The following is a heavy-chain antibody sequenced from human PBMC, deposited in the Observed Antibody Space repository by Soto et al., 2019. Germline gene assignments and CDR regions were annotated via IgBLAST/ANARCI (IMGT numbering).Heavy chain of an antibody. D-gene: IGHD6-13*01. J-gene: IGHJ4*02. Sequence: QVQLQESGPGLVKPSETLSLTCTVSGGSISSSYWSWIRQPPGKGLEWIGYVYNSGGTNYNPSLKSRVTISVDTSKNQLSLKLSSVTAADTAMYFCAGASSSSWAEFDCWGQGTLVTVSS. V-gene: IGHV4-59*01. CDR3: AGASSSSWAEFDC. CDR2: VYNSGGT. CDR1: GGSISSSY.